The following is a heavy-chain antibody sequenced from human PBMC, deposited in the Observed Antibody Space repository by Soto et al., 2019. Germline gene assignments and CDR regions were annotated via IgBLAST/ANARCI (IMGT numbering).Heavy chain of an antibody. Sequence: EVQLVQSGAELRKPGESLTISCKGSGYKFIGYWISWVRQMPGKGLEWVGRIDPSDSYTSYSPSFQGHVTISVDKSISTAYLQCRSLQASDTAKYYCVRHGNGTPYYIDFWGRGTLVPVSS. CDR1: GYKFIGYW. D-gene: IGHD1-1*01. V-gene: IGHV5-10-1*03. CDR2: IDPSDSYT. J-gene: IGHJ4*02. CDR3: VRHGNGTPYYIDF.